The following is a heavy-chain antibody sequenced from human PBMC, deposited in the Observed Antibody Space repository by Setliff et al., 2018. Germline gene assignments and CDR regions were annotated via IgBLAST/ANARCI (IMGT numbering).Heavy chain of an antibody. CDR2: IDWDDEK. Sequence: SGPTLVNPTETLTLTCTFSGFSLSTSTVRVSWIRQPPGKALEWRARIDWDDEKFYSPSLKTRLTISKDTSKNQVILTMTIMDPADTATYYCARTVGYSSVWYYGDWFDPWGQGTLVTVSS. CDR3: ARTVGYSSVWYYGDWFDP. J-gene: IGHJ5*02. CDR1: GFSLSTSTVR. V-gene: IGHV2-70*04. D-gene: IGHD6-19*01.